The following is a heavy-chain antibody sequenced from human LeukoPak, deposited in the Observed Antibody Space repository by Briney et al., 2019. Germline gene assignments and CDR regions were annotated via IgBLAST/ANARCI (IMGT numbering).Heavy chain of an antibody. V-gene: IGHV3-30*04. D-gene: IGHD4-17*01. CDR3: ARDLGGQGDYALDYYGMDV. J-gene: IGHJ6*02. Sequence: GRSLRLSCAGSGFIFNNYAMHWVRQAPGKGLEWVAVISYDGSNKYYADSVKGRFTISRDNSKNTLYLQMNSLRAEDTAVYYCARDLGGQGDYALDYYGMDVWGQGTTVTVSS. CDR2: ISYDGSNK. CDR1: GFIFNNYA.